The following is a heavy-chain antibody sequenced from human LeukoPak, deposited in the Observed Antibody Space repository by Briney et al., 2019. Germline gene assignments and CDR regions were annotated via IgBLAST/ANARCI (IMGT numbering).Heavy chain of an antibody. Sequence: SVNVSFKASGGTFSSYTISWVRQAPGQGREWMGRIIPILGIANYAQKFQGRVTITADKSTSTAYMELSSLRSEDTAVYYCERGQWFGELFLYYYGMDVWGQGPTVTVSS. CDR2: IIPILGIA. CDR3: ERGQWFGELFLYYYGMDV. V-gene: IGHV1-69*02. J-gene: IGHJ6*02. D-gene: IGHD3-10*01. CDR1: GGTFSSYT.